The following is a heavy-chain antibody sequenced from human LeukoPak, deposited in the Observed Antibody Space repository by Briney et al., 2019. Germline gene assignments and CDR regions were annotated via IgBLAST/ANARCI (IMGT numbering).Heavy chain of an antibody. CDR2: IYYSGTT. Sequence: PSETLSLTCAVSGGSISGYSWGWIRQPPGKGLEWIGNIYYSGTTNYNPSLKSRVTISVDTSKKQFSLKLSSVTAADTAVYYCARHTTGGGGFWGQGTLVTVSS. D-gene: IGHD2-15*01. J-gene: IGHJ4*02. CDR1: GGSISGYS. CDR3: ARHTTGGGGF. V-gene: IGHV4-59*08.